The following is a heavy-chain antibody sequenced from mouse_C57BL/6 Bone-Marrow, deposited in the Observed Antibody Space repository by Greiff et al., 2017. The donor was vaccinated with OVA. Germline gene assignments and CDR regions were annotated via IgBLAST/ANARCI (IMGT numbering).Heavy chain of an antibody. Sequence: QVQLKESGPGLVQPSQSLSITCTVSGFSLTSYGVHWVRQSPGKGLEWLGVIWRGGSTDYNAAFMSRLSITKDNSKSQVFFKMNSLQADDTAIYXCAKKGGGKNAMDYWGQGTSVTVSS. D-gene: IGHD2-1*01. CDR3: AKKGGGKNAMDY. CDR2: IWRGGST. CDR1: GFSLTSYG. V-gene: IGHV2-5*01. J-gene: IGHJ4*01.